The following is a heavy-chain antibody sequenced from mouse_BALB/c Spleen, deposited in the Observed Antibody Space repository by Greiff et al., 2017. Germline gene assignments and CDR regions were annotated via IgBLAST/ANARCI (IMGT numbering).Heavy chain of an antibody. J-gene: IGHJ3*01. CDR1: GFSLSRYS. D-gene: IGHD3-2*01. CDR3: ARTLDSSGYVWFAY. V-gene: IGHV2-6-4*01. CDR2: IWGGGST. Sequence: VQGVESGPGLVAPSQSLSITCTVSGFSLSRYSVHWVRQPPGKGLEWLGMIWGGGSTDYNSALKSRLSISKDNSKSQVFLKMNSLQTDDTAMYYCARTLDSSGYVWFAYWGQGTLVTVSA.